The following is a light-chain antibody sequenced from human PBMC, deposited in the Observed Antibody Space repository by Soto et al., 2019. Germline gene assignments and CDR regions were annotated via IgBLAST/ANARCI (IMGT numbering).Light chain of an antibody. CDR1: QSVSSS. CDR3: QQRSNWPPEVT. CDR2: DAS. V-gene: IGKV3-11*01. J-gene: IGKJ3*01. Sequence: EIVLTQSPDTLSLSPRERATLSCRASQSVSSSLAWYQQKPGQAPRLLIYDASKRATGIPARFSGSGSGTDFTLTISSLEPEDFAVYYCQQRSNWPPEVTFGPGTKVDIK.